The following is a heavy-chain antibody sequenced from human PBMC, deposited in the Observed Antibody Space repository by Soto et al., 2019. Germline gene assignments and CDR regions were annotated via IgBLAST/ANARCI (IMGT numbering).Heavy chain of an antibody. CDR2: ISGSGGST. V-gene: IGHV3-23*01. J-gene: IGHJ4*02. Sequence: LRLSCAASGFTFISYAISWVRQAPGKGLEWVSAISGSGGSTYYADSVKGRFTISRDNSKNTLYLQMNSLRAEDTAVYYCAKGGLYSYGYYFDYWGQGTLVTVSS. CDR1: GFTFISYA. D-gene: IGHD5-18*01. CDR3: AKGGLYSYGYYFDY.